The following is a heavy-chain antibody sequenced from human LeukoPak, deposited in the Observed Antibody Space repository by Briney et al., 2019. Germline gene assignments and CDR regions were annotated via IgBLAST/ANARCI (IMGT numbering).Heavy chain of an antibody. D-gene: IGHD3-10*01. V-gene: IGHV1-46*01. Sequence: ASVKVSCKASGYTFTTYYMHWVRQAPGQGLEWMGIINPSGGSTSYAQKFQGRVTMTTDESTSTAYMELSSLRSEDTAVYYCARGGFITMVRGVIIDAFDIWGQGTMVTVSS. CDR1: GYTFTTYY. CDR2: INPSGGST. J-gene: IGHJ3*02. CDR3: ARGGFITMVRGVIIDAFDI.